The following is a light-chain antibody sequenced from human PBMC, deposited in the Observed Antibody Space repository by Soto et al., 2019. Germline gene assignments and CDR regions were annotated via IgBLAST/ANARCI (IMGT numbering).Light chain of an antibody. CDR1: SSNIGNCY. CDR2: DND. V-gene: IGLV1-51*01. CDR3: GTWDSSLSGVV. J-gene: IGLJ2*01. Sequence: QAVLTQPHSVSAAPGQKVTISCSGSSSNIGNCYVSWYQQLPGTAPKLLIYDNDKRPSGIPDRFSGSKSGTSATLGITGLQTGDEDDYYCGTWDSSLSGVVFGGGTKRTVL.